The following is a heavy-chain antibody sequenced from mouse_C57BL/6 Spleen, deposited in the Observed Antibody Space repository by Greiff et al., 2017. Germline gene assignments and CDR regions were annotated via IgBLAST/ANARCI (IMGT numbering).Heavy chain of an antibody. CDR2: IYPGDGDT. Sequence: VKLMESGPELVKPGASVKISCKASGYAFSSSWMNWVKQRPGKGLEWIGRIYPGDGDTNYNGKFKGKATLTADKSSSTAYMQLSSLTSEDSAVYFCARPNYYSNYFDYWGQGTTLTVSS. CDR1: GYAFSSSW. V-gene: IGHV1-82*01. D-gene: IGHD2-5*01. CDR3: ARPNYYSNYFDY. J-gene: IGHJ2*01.